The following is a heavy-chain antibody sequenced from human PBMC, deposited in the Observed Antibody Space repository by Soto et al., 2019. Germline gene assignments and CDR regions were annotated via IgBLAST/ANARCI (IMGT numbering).Heavy chain of an antibody. Sequence: SETLSLTCTVSGGSISSGDYYWSWIRQPPGKGLEWIGYIYYSGSTNYNPSLKSRVTISVDTSKNQFSLKLSSVTAADTAVYYCARNYYGSGSTLFGYWGQGTLVTVSS. CDR3: ARNYYGSGSTLFGY. J-gene: IGHJ4*02. D-gene: IGHD3-10*01. CDR1: GGSISSGDYY. CDR2: IYYSGST. V-gene: IGHV4-30-4*01.